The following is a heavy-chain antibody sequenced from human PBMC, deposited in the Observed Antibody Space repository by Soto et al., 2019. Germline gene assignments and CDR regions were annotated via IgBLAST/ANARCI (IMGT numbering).Heavy chain of an antibody. CDR2: IYTSGTT. J-gene: IGHJ4*02. V-gene: IGHV4-4*07. CDR1: GRSMSGYY. CDR3: AREDYYDTGYYVV. D-gene: IGHD3-9*01. Sequence: KPSETLSLTCTVSGRSMSGYYWSWIRQPAGERLEWIGRIYTSGTTDINPSLKGRVTMSVDTSKNQFSLKLTSVTAADTALYYCAREDYYDTGYYVVWGQGTQVTVSS.